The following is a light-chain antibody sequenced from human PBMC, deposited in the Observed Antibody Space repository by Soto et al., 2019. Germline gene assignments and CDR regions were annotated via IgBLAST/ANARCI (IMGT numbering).Light chain of an antibody. CDR3: QQYDNSPST. V-gene: IGKV3-20*01. CDR2: GAS. Sequence: EIVLTQSPGTLSLSPGERATLSCRASQSVSSNYLAWYQQKPGQAPRLLIYGASSRAPGIPDRFSGSGSGTDFTLTVSRLEPEDSAVYYCQQYDNSPSTFGPGTKVDIK. J-gene: IGKJ3*01. CDR1: QSVSSNY.